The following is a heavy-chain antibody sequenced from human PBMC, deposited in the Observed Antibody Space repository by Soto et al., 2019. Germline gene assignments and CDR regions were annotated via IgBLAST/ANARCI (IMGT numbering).Heavy chain of an antibody. V-gene: IGHV3-23*01. CDR3: AKKASLCSSVDLGY. Sequence: LSCAASGFTFTIFAMSWVRQSPGKGLEWVSTISGSGGSTYYADAVKGRFTISRDNSMGTLYLQMKSLRVEDTAIYYCAKKASLCSSVDLGYWGQGTLFTVSS. CDR1: GFTFTIFA. J-gene: IGHJ4*02. CDR2: ISGSGGST.